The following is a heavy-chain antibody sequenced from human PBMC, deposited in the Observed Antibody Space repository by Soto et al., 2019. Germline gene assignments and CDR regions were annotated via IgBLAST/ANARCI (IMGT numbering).Heavy chain of an antibody. J-gene: IGHJ4*02. D-gene: IGHD6-19*01. V-gene: IGHV3-53*01. Sequence: PGGSLRLSCAASGFTVSINSMTWVRQAPGKGLEWVSVIYSGGSTYYGDSVKGRFTISRDNSKNTLYLQMNSLRAEDTAVYYCAKEAVTGAIDYWGQGTLVTVSS. CDR3: AKEAVTGAIDY. CDR2: IYSGGST. CDR1: GFTVSINS.